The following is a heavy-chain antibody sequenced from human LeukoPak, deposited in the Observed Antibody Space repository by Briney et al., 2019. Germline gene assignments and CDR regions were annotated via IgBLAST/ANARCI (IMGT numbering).Heavy chain of an antibody. V-gene: IGHV3-74*01. Sequence: AGGSLRLSCAASGFTFSSYWMHWVRQAPGKGLVWVSRINSDGSSTSYADSVKGRFTISRDNAKNTLYLQMNSLRAEDTAVYYCARPRGCGSSRCNNFDYWGQGTLVTVSS. CDR2: INSDGSST. CDR3: ARPRGCGSSRCNNFDY. CDR1: GFTFSSYW. D-gene: IGHD2-2*01. J-gene: IGHJ4*02.